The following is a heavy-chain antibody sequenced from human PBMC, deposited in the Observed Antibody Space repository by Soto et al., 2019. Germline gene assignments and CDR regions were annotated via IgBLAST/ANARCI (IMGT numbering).Heavy chain of an antibody. D-gene: IGHD3-16*02. CDR2: INAGIGNT. Sequence: ASVKVSCKASGYTFTSYAMHWVRQAPGQRLEWMGWINAGIGNTKYSQKFQGRVTITRDTSASTAYMELSSLRSEDTAVYYCARAYYDYVWGSYRYAFGIWGQGTMVTVSS. CDR1: GYTFTSYA. CDR3: ARAYYDYVWGSYRYAFGI. J-gene: IGHJ3*02. V-gene: IGHV1-3*01.